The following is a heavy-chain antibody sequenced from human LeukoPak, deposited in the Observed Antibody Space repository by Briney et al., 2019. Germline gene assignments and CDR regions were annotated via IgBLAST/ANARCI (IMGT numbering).Heavy chain of an antibody. CDR2: IHYSGST. J-gene: IGHJ4*02. CDR3: ARVRDRSSYFYDLDY. D-gene: IGHD3-22*01. Sequence: SETLSLTCTVSGGSISSYYWSWLRQPPAKGLEWIGYIHYSGSTNYNPSLKSRVTISVDTSKNQFSLKLSSVTAADTAVYYCARVRDRSSYFYDLDYWGQGTLVTVSS. CDR1: GGSISSYY. V-gene: IGHV4-59*01.